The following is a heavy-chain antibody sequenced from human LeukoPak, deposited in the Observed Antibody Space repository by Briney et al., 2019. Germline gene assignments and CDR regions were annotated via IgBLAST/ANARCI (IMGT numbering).Heavy chain of an antibody. Sequence: PGGSLRLSCEASGFTFSRYWMHWVRQAPGTGLVWVSRIKSDGKTNYADSVKGRFTISRDNAKNTVSLQMDSLRAEDTGVYYCARAPSEVGGYYPEYFRHWGQGTLVTVSS. CDR3: ARAPSEVGGYYPEYFRH. CDR2: IKSDGKT. V-gene: IGHV3-74*01. CDR1: GFTFSRYW. J-gene: IGHJ1*01. D-gene: IGHD3-22*01.